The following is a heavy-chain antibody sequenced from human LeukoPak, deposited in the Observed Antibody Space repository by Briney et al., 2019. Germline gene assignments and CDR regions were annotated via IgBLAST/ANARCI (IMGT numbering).Heavy chain of an antibody. D-gene: IGHD4-17*01. J-gene: IGHJ4*02. CDR3: ARGPDYGGPYYFDY. CDR1: GYSFTSYC. CDR2: IYPGDSDT. Sequence: GEPQNIPCKVSGYSFTSYCIGWLPRLPGKAREWLGIIYPGDSDTRYSPSFQGQVTISADKSISTAYLQWSSLKASDTAMYYCARGPDYGGPYYFDYWGQGTLVTVSS. V-gene: IGHV5-51*03.